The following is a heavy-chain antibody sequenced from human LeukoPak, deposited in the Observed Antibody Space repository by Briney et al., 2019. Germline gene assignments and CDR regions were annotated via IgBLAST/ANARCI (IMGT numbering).Heavy chain of an antibody. J-gene: IGHJ5*02. V-gene: IGHV4-59*01. D-gene: IGHD2-2*01. CDR1: GGSISSYY. CDR2: IYYSGST. Sequence: SETLSLTCTVSGGSISSYYWSWIRQPPGQGLEWIGYIYYSGSTNYNLSLKSRVTISVDTSKNQFSLKLSSVTAADTAVYYCARDVYCSSTSCETSNWFDPWGQGTLVTVSS. CDR3: ARDVYCSSTSCETSNWFDP.